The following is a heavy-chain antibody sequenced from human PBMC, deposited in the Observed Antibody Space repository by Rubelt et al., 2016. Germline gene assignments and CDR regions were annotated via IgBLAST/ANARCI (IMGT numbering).Heavy chain of an antibody. Sequence: QVQLQESGPGLVKPSETLSLTCTVSGYSISSDYYWGWIRQPPGKGLEWIGSIHHSGSTYYNPSLKSGVTISVDTSKNQLSLKLSSVYAADTAGYYCARDGGYCSGGSCYVVYWGQGTLVTVSS. V-gene: IGHV4-38-2*02. J-gene: IGHJ4*02. D-gene: IGHD2-15*01. CDR3: ARDGGYCSGGSCYVVY. CDR1: GYSISSDYY. CDR2: IHHSGST.